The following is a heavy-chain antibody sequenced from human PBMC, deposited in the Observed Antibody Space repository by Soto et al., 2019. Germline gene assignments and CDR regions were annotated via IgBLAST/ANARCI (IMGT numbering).Heavy chain of an antibody. V-gene: IGHV3-33*01. D-gene: IGHD3-22*01. CDR3: ARVGYYYDSSGPHDAFDI. CDR1: GFTFSSYG. CDR2: IWYDGSNK. J-gene: IGHJ3*02. Sequence: QVQLVESGGGVVQPGRSLRLSCAASGFTFSSYGMHWVRQAPGKGLEWVAVIWYDGSNKYYADSVKGRFTISRDNSKNTLYLQMNSLRAEETAVYYCARVGYYYDSSGPHDAFDIWGQGTMVTVSS.